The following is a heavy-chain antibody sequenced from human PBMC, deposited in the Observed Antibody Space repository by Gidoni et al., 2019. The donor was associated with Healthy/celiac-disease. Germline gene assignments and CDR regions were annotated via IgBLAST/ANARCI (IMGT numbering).Heavy chain of an antibody. CDR3: ARDDRVAGTMDY. CDR2: ISSSSSYI. CDR1: GFTFSSYS. Sequence: EVQLVESGGGLVKPGGSLRLSCAASGFTFSSYSMNWVRQAPGKGLEWVSSISSSSSYIYYADSVKGRFTISRDNAKNSLYLQMNSLRAEDTAVYYCARDDRVAGTMDYWGQGTLVTVSS. D-gene: IGHD6-19*01. J-gene: IGHJ4*02. V-gene: IGHV3-21*01.